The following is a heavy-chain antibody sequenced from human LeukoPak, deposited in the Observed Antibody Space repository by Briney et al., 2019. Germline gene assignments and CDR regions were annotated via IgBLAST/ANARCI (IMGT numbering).Heavy chain of an antibody. CDR3: ARVAYCTIGVCVNFDY. D-gene: IGHD2-8*01. V-gene: IGHV1-2*02. J-gene: IGHJ4*02. Sequence: ASVKVSCKASGYTFTNHYMHCVRQAPGQGLEWMGWINPNSGGTNYAQKFQGRVTMTRDTSISTAYMELSRLRSDDTAMYYCARVAYCTIGVCVNFDYWGQGTPVTVSS. CDR2: INPNSGGT. CDR1: GYTFTNHY.